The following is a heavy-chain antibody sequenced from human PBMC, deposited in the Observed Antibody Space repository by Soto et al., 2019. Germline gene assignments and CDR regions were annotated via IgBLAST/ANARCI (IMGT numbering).Heavy chain of an antibody. D-gene: IGHD3-10*01. J-gene: IGHJ4*02. V-gene: IGHV1-18*01. CDR3: ATGWFGEFVYYFDY. CDR2: ISAYNGHT. CDR1: GYTFTSYG. Sequence: QVQLVQSGAEAKKPGASVKVSCKASGYTFTSYGVSWVRQAPGQGLEWMGWISAYNGHTNYAQKLQGRVTMTTDTSTSTAYMELRSLRSDDTAVYYCATGWFGEFVYYFDYWGQGTLVTVSS.